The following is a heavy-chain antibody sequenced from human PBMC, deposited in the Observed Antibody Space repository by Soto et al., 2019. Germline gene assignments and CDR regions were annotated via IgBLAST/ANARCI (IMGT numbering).Heavy chain of an antibody. Sequence: QVQLVESGGGVVQSGRSLRLSCAASGFTFSTSGMHWIRQAPGKGLEWVAMISHDGGATYYVDSVKGRSTISRDTDKNTLHLQMDSLRPEDTATYYCAKDCGISGWYNWFDPWGQGTLVTVSS. CDR2: ISHDGGAT. J-gene: IGHJ5*02. D-gene: IGHD3-3*02. V-gene: IGHV3-30*18. CDR1: GFTFSTSG. CDR3: AKDCGISGWYNWFDP.